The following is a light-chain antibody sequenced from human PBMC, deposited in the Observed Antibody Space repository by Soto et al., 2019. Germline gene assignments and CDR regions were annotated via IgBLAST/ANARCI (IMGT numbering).Light chain of an antibody. J-gene: IGKJ4*01. V-gene: IGKV1-39*01. CDR3: QQSSSTPQS. CDR2: VAS. Sequence: DIQMTQSPSSLSASVGDRVTITCRARQSTSSYLCWYQQKPRKAPKLLINVASTLQSGVPSRFSGSGSGTEFTHAISSLQPADFATYYGQQSSSTPQSFGGGTRVEIK. CDR1: QSTSSY.